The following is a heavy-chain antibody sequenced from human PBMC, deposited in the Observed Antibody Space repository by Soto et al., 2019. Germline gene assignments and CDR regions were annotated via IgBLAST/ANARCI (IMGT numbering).Heavy chain of an antibody. J-gene: IGHJ5*02. V-gene: IGHV3-53*01. D-gene: IGHD3-22*01. CDR1: GLIVSNNY. CDR3: ARGHDYDTRGLDH. Sequence: QPGGSLRLSCAASGLIVSNNYMSWVRQAPGKGLEWVSVIYSGGSTYYADSVKGRFTVSRDISKNTLFLQLNSVRAADTAVYYCARGHDYDTRGLDHWGQGTLVTVSS. CDR2: IYSGGST.